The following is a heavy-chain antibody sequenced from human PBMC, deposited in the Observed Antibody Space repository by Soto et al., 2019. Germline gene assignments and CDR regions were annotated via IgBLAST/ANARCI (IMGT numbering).Heavy chain of an antibody. V-gene: IGHV1-69*02. D-gene: IGHD4-17*01. Sequence: QVQLVQSGAEVKKPGSSVKVSCKASGGTFSSYTISWVRQAPGQGLEWMGRIIPILGIANYAQKFQGRVTITADKSTSTAYMELSSLRSEDTAVYYCARRGGSGYGDYVTAFDIWGQGTMVTVSS. CDR2: IIPILGIA. J-gene: IGHJ3*02. CDR1: GGTFSSYT. CDR3: ARRGGSGYGDYVTAFDI.